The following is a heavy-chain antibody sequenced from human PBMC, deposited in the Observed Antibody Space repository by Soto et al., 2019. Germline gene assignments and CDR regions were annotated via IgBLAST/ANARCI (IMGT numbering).Heavy chain of an antibody. Sequence: QLQLQESGPGLVKPSETLSLACTVSGDSIISTTYSWGWIRQPPGKGLEWIARIHYSGRTYYNPSLRSRVTISVDTSKNQSSLSLNSVAAADTAVYYCARLWSGDRPPDYWGQGTLVTVSS. J-gene: IGHJ4*02. D-gene: IGHD3-10*01. CDR2: IHYSGRT. CDR3: ARLWSGDRPPDY. V-gene: IGHV4-39*01. CDR1: GDSIISTTYS.